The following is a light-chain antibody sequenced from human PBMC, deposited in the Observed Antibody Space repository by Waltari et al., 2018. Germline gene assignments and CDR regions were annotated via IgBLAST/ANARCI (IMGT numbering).Light chain of an antibody. J-gene: IGLJ1*01. CDR1: SSKIGSNY. CDR3: AAWDGSLSGYV. Sequence: QSVLTQPPSASGTPGPRVTISCSGSSSKIGSNYVYWYQHLPGTPPKRLIYRNNQRPSGVPDRFSGSKSGTSASLAISGLRSEDEADYYCAAWDGSLSGYVFGTGTKVTVL. V-gene: IGLV1-47*01. CDR2: RNN.